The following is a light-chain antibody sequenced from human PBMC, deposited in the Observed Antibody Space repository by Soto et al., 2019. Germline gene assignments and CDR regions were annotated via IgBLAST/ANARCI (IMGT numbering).Light chain of an antibody. CDR3: MQALQTPYT. Sequence: DIVMTQSPLSLPVTPGEPASISCRSSQSLLHSNGYNYLDWYVQKPGQSPQLLIYLGSNRGSGVPDRLSGSGSGTDFTLKISRVEAEDVGVYYCMQALQTPYTFGQGTKLEIK. J-gene: IGKJ2*01. CDR2: LGS. V-gene: IGKV2-28*01. CDR1: QSLLHSNGYNY.